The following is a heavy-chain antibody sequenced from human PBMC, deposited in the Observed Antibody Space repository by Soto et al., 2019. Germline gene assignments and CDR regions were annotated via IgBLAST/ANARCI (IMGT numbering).Heavy chain of an antibody. Sequence: GASVKVSCKASGYTFTGYYMHWVRQAPGQGLEWMGWINPNSGGTNYAQKFQGWVTMTRDTSISTAYMELSRLRSDDTAVYYCARQRGVIPAAYYLDYWGLGTLVTVSS. J-gene: IGHJ4*02. CDR2: INPNSGGT. CDR3: ARQRGVIPAAYYLDY. CDR1: GYTFTGYY. D-gene: IGHD3-16*02. V-gene: IGHV1-2*04.